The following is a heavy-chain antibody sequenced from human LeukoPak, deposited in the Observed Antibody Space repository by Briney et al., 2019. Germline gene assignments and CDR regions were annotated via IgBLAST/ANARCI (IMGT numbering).Heavy chain of an antibody. D-gene: IGHD2-15*01. V-gene: IGHV3-21*01. Sequence: GGSLRLSCAASGFTFSSYSTNWVRQAPGKGLEWVSSITSSSSYIYYADSVKGRFTISRDNAKNSLYLQMNSLRAEDTAVYYCARSYCRGGSCYSGDAFDIWGQGTMVTVSS. CDR1: GFTFSSYS. J-gene: IGHJ3*02. CDR3: ARSYCRGGSCYSGDAFDI. CDR2: ITSSSSYI.